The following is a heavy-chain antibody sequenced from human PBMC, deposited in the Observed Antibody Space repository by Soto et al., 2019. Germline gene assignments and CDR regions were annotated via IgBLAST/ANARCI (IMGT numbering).Heavy chain of an antibody. Sequence: PGESLKISCKGSGYSFTSYWISWVRQMPGKGLEWMGRIDPSDSYTNYSPSFQGNVTISADKSISTAYLQWSSLKASDTAMYYCARRAARVATTYYYGMDVWGQGTTVTVSS. V-gene: IGHV5-10-1*01. D-gene: IGHD5-12*01. CDR3: ARRAARVATTYYYGMDV. J-gene: IGHJ6*02. CDR2: IDPSDSYT. CDR1: GYSFTSYW.